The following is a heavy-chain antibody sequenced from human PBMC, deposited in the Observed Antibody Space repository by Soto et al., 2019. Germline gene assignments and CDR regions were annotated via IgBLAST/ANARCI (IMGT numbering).Heavy chain of an antibody. CDR2: ISSSSSTI. V-gene: IGHV3-48*01. J-gene: IGHJ5*02. CDR3: ARDTMVEWYERWFDP. D-gene: IGHD3-10*01. Sequence: PGGSLRLSCAASGFTFSSYSMNWVRQAPGKGLEWVSYISSSSSTIYYADSVKGRFTISRDNAKNSLYLQMNSLRAEDTAVYYCARDTMVEWYERWFDPWGQGTLVTVAS. CDR1: GFTFSSYS.